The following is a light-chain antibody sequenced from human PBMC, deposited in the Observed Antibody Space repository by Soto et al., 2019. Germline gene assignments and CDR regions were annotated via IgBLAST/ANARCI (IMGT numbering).Light chain of an antibody. CDR2: DVS. V-gene: IGLV2-11*01. CDR3: CSYAGNYSGV. J-gene: IGLJ1*01. Sequence: QSALAQPRSVSGSPGQSVSISCTGTSSDVGRYSYVSWYQQHPGKAPKLMIYDVSERPSGVPDRFSGSKSGNTASLTISGLQAEDEADYYCCSYAGNYSGVLGTGTKVTVL. CDR1: SSDVGRYSY.